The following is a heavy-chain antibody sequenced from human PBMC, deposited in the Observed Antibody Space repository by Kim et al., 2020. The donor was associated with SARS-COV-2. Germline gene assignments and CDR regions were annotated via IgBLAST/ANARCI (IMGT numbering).Heavy chain of an antibody. CDR1: GGTFSSYA. J-gene: IGHJ6*02. CDR3: ARELSGYESFDALPFLSASSAGKTTYYYCYGIDD. D-gene: IGHD5-12*01. Sequence: SVKVSCKASGGTFSSYAISWVRQAPGQGLEWMGGIIPIFGTANYAQKFQGRVTITADESTSTAYMELSSLRSEDTAVYYCARELSGYESFDALPFLSASSAGKTTYYYCYGIDDWGQGTTVTVSS. CDR2: IIPIFGTA. V-gene: IGHV1-69*13.